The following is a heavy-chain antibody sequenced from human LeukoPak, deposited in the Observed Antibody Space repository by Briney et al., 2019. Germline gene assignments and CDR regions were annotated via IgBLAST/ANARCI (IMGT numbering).Heavy chain of an antibody. Sequence: GGSLRLSCAASGFTFSSYAMGWVRQAPGKGLEWVSSISDTGDSTYYAESVKGRFSISRDNSKNTLDLQMNSLRADDTAVYYCAKDRWGSSRSQPSDYWGQGSLVTVSS. CDR2: ISDTGDST. V-gene: IGHV3-23*01. CDR3: AKDRWGSSRSQPSDY. CDR1: GFTFSSYA. D-gene: IGHD3-16*01. J-gene: IGHJ4*02.